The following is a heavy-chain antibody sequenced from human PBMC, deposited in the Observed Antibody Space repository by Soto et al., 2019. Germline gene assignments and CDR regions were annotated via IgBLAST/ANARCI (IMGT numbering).Heavy chain of an antibody. D-gene: IGHD2-21*02. CDR3: ARDLWGYCGTDCYPLDV. CDR1: GGTISRYY. Sequence: SETLSLTCSVSGGTISRYYWSWIRQPPGKGLEWIGYMYNTGSTVYNPSFKSRVAISVDTSKNQFSLKLNSVTAADTAVYYCARDLWGYCGTDCYPLDVWGQGTTVTVSS. J-gene: IGHJ6*02. CDR2: MYNTGST. V-gene: IGHV4-59*01.